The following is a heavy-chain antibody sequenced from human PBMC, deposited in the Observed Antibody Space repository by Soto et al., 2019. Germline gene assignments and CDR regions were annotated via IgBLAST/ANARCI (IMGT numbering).Heavy chain of an antibody. CDR1: GGSISSGDYY. CDR3: ARATYSCDWCWGFDY. CDR2: IYYSGST. Sequence: SETLSLTCTVSGGSISSGDYYWSWIRQPPGKGLEWIGNIYYSGSTHDNSSLKSRVAISLDTSQNQFSLKLSSVTAADTAVYYCARATYSCDWCWGFDYWGQGTLVTVSS. D-gene: IGHD6-19*01. J-gene: IGHJ4*02. V-gene: IGHV4-30-4*01.